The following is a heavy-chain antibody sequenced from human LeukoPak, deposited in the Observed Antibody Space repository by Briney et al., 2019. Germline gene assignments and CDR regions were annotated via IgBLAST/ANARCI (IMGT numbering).Heavy chain of an antibody. V-gene: IGHV3-48*04. CDR3: ARAPVAGSVIDY. CDR2: VSSGSANI. D-gene: IGHD6-19*01. Sequence: GGSLRLSCEASGFTFSTYSMNWVRQAPGKGLEWVAHVSSGSANIYYADSVKGRFTVSRDNARNSLYLQMNSLRAEDTAVYYCARAPVAGSVIDYWGQGTLVTVSS. J-gene: IGHJ4*02. CDR1: GFTFSTYS.